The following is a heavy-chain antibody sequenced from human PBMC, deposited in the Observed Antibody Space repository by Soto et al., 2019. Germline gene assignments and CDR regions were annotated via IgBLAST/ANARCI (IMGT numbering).Heavy chain of an antibody. CDR3: ARVTDYYESSGYFDY. D-gene: IGHD3-22*01. J-gene: IGHJ4*02. CDR1: EFTFSSYA. CDR2: ISGSGGST. V-gene: IGHV3-23*01. Sequence: VGSLRLSCAASEFTFSSYAMSWVRQAPGKGLEWVSGISGSGGSTYYADSVKGRFTISRDNSKNSLNLQMNSLRAEDTAVYYCARVTDYYESSGYFDYWGQGTLVNVSS.